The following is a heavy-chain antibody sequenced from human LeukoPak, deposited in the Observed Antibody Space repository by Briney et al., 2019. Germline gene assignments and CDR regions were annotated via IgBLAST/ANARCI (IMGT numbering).Heavy chain of an antibody. V-gene: IGHV3-21*01. CDR1: GFTFSSCA. D-gene: IGHD3-9*01. CDR3: ARAKDILTGYYYYFDY. J-gene: IGHJ4*02. Sequence: GGSLRLSCAASGFTFSSCAKSWVRQAPGKGLEWVSSISSSSSYIYYADSVKGRFTISRDNAKNSLYLQMNSLRAEDTAVYYCARAKDILTGYYYYFDYWGQGTLVTVSS. CDR2: ISSSSSYI.